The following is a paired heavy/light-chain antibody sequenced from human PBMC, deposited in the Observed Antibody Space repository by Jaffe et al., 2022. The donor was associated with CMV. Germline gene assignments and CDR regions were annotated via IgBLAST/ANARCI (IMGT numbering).Heavy chain of an antibody. CDR3: ARGCGGDCFSFGS. Sequence: EVQLVESGGGLVQPGGSLRLSCVASGFIFSDYSMTWIRQAPGKGLEWVSYIPSSNIPSRAHTIYYADSVKGRFTISRDNAKNSLFLQMNSLRDEDTAVYYCARGCGGDCFSFGSWGQGTLVTVSS. D-gene: IGHD2-21*02. J-gene: IGHJ4*02. V-gene: IGHV3-48*02. CDR1: GFIFSDYS. CDR2: IPSSNIPSRAHTI.
Light chain of an antibody. CDR2: FDN. Sequence: SYVLTQPPSVSVAPGKTARITCGGNNIESENVHWYQQKPGQAPVLVIYFDNDRPSGIPERFSGSKSGNTATLTITRVEAGDEADYYCQVWDSGTDHVVFGGGTKLIVL. CDR1: NIESEN. CDR3: QVWDSGTDHVV. J-gene: IGLJ2*01. V-gene: IGLV3-21*04.